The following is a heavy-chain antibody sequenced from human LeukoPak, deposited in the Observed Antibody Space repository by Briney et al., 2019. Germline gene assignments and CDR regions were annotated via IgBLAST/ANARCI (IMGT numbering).Heavy chain of an antibody. Sequence: GESLKISCKGIGDKFSTYWIGWVRPMPGKGLEWMGSIYLGDSDTRYSPSFQGRVSLSADKSASTAYLQWSSLKASDTAIYYCARRKFDSSGSAFFDYWGRGTLVTVSS. CDR2: IYLGDSDT. CDR1: GDKFSTYW. D-gene: IGHD3-22*01. CDR3: ARRKFDSSGSAFFDY. J-gene: IGHJ4*02. V-gene: IGHV5-51*01.